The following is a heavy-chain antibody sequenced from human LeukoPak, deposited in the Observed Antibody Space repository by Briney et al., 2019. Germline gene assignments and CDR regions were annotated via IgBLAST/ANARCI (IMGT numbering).Heavy chain of an antibody. J-gene: IGHJ4*02. V-gene: IGHV3-13*01. CDR2: IDTAGDT. CDR3: VRADTSGWPDLDY. Sequence: GGSLRLSCLASRFAFSRFDMHWVRQPIGKGLEWVSGIDTAGDTYYPDSVKGRFTISRENVKNSIYLHMNSLRAGDTAVYFCVRADTSGWPDLDYWGQGTLVTVSS. D-gene: IGHD6-19*01. CDR1: RFAFSRFD.